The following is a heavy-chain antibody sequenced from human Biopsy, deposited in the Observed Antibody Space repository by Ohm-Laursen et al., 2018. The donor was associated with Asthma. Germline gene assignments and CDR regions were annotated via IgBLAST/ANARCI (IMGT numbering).Heavy chain of an antibody. CDR1: GFVFSQCG. J-gene: IGHJ3*02. CDR3: ARQSGQDYGDSSGFDI. Sequence: SLRLSCAASGFVFSQCGMHWVRQGPGKGLERVALVSSDGHNKYYEDSVKGRFTISRDNSRNRLYLQINRLTVEDSAVCFCARQSGQDYGDSSGFDIWGQGTKVAVSS. D-gene: IGHD3-22*01. CDR2: VSSDGHNK. V-gene: IGHV3-30*03.